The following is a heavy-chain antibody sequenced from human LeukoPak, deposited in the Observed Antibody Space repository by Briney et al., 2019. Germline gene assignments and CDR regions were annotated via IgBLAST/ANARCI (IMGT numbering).Heavy chain of an antibody. D-gene: IGHD3-10*01. Sequence: GGSLRLSCAASGFTFSSYAMSWVGQAPGKGLEWVSAISGSGGSTYYADSVKGRFTISRDNSKNTLYLQMNSLRAEDTAVYYCANDGSGSYYMSSDAFDIWGQGTMVTVSS. J-gene: IGHJ3*02. CDR3: ANDGSGSYYMSSDAFDI. V-gene: IGHV3-23*01. CDR1: GFTFSSYA. CDR2: ISGSGGST.